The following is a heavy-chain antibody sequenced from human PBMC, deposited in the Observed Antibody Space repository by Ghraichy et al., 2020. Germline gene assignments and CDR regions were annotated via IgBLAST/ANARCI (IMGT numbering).Heavy chain of an antibody. J-gene: IGHJ6*02. CDR2: IYWNDDK. CDR1: GFSLTTSGVS. V-gene: IGHV2-5*01. D-gene: IGHD1-26*01. CDR3: AHGSLGSPCGMGV. Sequence: SGPTLVKPTQTLTLTCTFSGFSLTTSGVSVAWMRQPPGKALEWLALIYWNDDKRYRPSLKSRLTITKDTSKNQLVLIMTNMDPVDTGTYYCAHGSLGSPCGMGVWGQGTTVTVSS.